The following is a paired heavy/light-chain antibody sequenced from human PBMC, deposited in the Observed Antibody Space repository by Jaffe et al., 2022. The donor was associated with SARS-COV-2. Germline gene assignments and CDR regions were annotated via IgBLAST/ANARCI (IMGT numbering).Heavy chain of an antibody. CDR1: GFTFPNYH. CDR2: IDPSGNIS. CDR3: CRDSPQTRLMAEACDI. V-gene: IGHV1-46*03. J-gene: IGHJ3*02. Sequence: QVLLVQSGAELKKPGASIILSCKASGFTFPNYHMHWVRQAPGQGLEWMGMIDPSGNISNYAQKFEDRVTMTRETSTSTVHMELRSLRSEDTAVYYCCRDSPQTRLMAEACDIWGQGTMVTVS. D-gene: IGHD2-8*01.
Light chain of an antibody. Sequence: SYELTQPPSVSVSPGQTARITCSGDALPKKYVHWYQQKSGQAPMLVIYEDNKRHSGIPERFSGSSSGTMATLTISGAQVEDEADYYCYSTDSTVDQRVFGGGTKLTVL. J-gene: IGLJ2*01. CDR1: ALPKKY. CDR3: YSTDSTVDQRV. V-gene: IGLV3-10*01. CDR2: EDN.